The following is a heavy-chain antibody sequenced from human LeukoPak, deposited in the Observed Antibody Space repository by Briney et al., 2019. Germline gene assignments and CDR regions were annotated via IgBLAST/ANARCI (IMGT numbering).Heavy chain of an antibody. V-gene: IGHV1-2*02. Sequence: ASVKVSCKVSGYTFTYYYIHWVRQAPGQGLEWMGWINPNSGGTNYAQKFQGRVTLTRDTSISTAYLELSSLTSDDTAVYFCARQGSNSSGWYPVDDWGQGTLVTVSS. CDR2: INPNSGGT. D-gene: IGHD6-19*01. J-gene: IGHJ4*02. CDR1: GYTFTYYY. CDR3: ARQGSNSSGWYPVDD.